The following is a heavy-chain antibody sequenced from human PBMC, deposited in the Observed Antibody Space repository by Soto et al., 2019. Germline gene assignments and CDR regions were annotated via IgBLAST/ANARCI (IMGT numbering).Heavy chain of an antibody. CDR3: XXXSPPIDY. CDR1: GFTFSSYS. J-gene: IGHJ4*02. Sequence: EVQLVESGGGLVQPGGSLRLSCAASGFTFSSYSMNWVRQAPGKGLEWVSYISSSSSTIYYADSVKGRFTISRDNAKXXXXXXXXXXXXXXXXXXXXXXXSPPIDYWGQGTLVTVSS. V-gene: IGHV3-48*01. CDR2: ISSSSSTI.